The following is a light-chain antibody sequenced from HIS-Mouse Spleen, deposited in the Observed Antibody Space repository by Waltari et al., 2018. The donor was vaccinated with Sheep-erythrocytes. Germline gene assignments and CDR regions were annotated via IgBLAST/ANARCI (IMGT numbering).Light chain of an antibody. V-gene: IGKV1D-13*01. CDR2: DAS. CDR1: QGISSA. CDR3: QQFNNYPRT. J-gene: IGKJ1*01. Sequence: AIQLTQSPSSLSASVGDRVTITCRASQGISSALAWDQQKPGKAPKPLIYDASSLESGVPSRFSGSGSGTDFTLTISSLQPEDFATYYCQQFNNYPRTFGQGTKVEIK.